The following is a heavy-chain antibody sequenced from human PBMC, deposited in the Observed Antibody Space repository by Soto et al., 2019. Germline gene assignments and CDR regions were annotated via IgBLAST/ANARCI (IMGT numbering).Heavy chain of an antibody. Sequence: QVQLVESGGGLGKPGGSLRLSCAASGFTFSDYYMSWIREAPGKGLEWVSYISSSSSYTNYADSVKGRFTISRDNAKNSLYLQMNSLRAEDTAVYSCAREYYGSVYDYWGQGTLVPVSS. CDR1: GFTFSDYY. J-gene: IGHJ4*02. D-gene: IGHD3-10*01. V-gene: IGHV3-11*05. CDR3: AREYYGSVYDY. CDR2: ISSSSSYT.